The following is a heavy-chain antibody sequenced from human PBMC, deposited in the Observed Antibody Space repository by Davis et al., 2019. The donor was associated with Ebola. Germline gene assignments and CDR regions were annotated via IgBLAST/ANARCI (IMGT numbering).Heavy chain of an antibody. J-gene: IGHJ4*02. V-gene: IGHV3-33*01. CDR3: ARAARSGSYYFDY. CDR1: GFTFSSYG. D-gene: IGHD1-26*01. CDR2: IWSDGSNK. Sequence: GESLKISCAASGFTFSSYGMHWVRQAPGKGLEWVAVIWSDGSNKYYADSVKGRFTISRDNSKNTLYLQMNSLRAEDTAVYYCARAARSGSYYFDYWGQGTLVTVSS.